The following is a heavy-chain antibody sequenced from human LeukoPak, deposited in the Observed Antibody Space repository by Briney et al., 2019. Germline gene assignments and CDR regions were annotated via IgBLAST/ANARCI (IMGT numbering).Heavy chain of an antibody. Sequence: PGGSLRLSCAASGFTFDDYAMHWVRQAPGKGLEWVSGISWNSGSIGYADSVKGRFTISRDNAKNSLYLQMNSVRAEDTAVYYCARDDTAMVGSPFFDYWGQGTLVTVSS. CDR1: GFTFDDYA. CDR3: ARDDTAMVGSPFFDY. V-gene: IGHV3-9*01. J-gene: IGHJ4*02. D-gene: IGHD5-18*01. CDR2: ISWNSGSI.